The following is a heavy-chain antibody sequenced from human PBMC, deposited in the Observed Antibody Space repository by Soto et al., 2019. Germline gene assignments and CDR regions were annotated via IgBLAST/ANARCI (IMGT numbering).Heavy chain of an antibody. D-gene: IGHD2-2*01. V-gene: IGHV3-13*04. J-gene: IGHJ5*02. Sequence: PGGSLRLSCAASGFTFSSYDMHWVRQATGKGLEWVSAIGTAGDTYYPGSVKGRFTISRENAKNSLYLQMNSLRAGDTAVYYCARGRFGGFCSCTSCYDTNRGLYSPGGRGSLVTVSA. CDR1: GFTFSSYD. CDR3: ARGRFGGFCSCTSCYDTNRGLYSP. CDR2: IGTAGDT.